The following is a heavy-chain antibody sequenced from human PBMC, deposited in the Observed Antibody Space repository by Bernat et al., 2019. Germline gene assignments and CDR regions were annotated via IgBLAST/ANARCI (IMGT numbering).Heavy chain of an antibody. CDR2: ISYDGSNQ. J-gene: IGHJ6*02. Sequence: QMQLVESGGGVVQPGRSLRLSCAASGFTFSSYAMHWVRQAPGKGLEWVAVISYDGSNQYYADSVKGRFTISRDNSKNTLYLQMNSLRAEDTAVYYCARVGSTASYYYYYGMDVWGQRTTGTVPS. CDR1: GFTFSSYA. CDR3: ARVGSTASYYYYYGMDV. D-gene: IGHD5/OR15-5a*01. V-gene: IGHV3-30-3*01.